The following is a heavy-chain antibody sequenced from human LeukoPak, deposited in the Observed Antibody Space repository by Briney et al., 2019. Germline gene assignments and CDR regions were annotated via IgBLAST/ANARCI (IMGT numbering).Heavy chain of an antibody. CDR3: ARGPRGSYGFDY. Sequence: PGGSLRLSCAASGFTFDDYGMSWVRQAPGKGLEWVSGINWNGGSTGYADSMKGRFTISRDNAKNSLYLQMNSLRAEDTALYYCARGPRGSYGFDYWGQGTLVTVSS. J-gene: IGHJ4*02. V-gene: IGHV3-20*04. CDR1: GFTFDDYG. D-gene: IGHD1-26*01. CDR2: INWNGGST.